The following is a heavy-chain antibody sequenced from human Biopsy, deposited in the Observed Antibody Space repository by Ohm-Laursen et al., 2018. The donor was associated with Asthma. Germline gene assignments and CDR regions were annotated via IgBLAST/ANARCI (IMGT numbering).Heavy chain of an antibody. V-gene: IGHV1-69*01. J-gene: IGHJ4*02. Sequence: ASVTVSCKSLGGTFNTYVIGWVRQAPGPGLEWMGGINSVFGTTTYPQKFQDRVTITADDSTSTVYMELSSLRSEDTAVYYCARKAGSCISRTCYSLDFWGQGTLVTVSS. CDR1: GGTFNTYV. CDR2: INSVFGTT. CDR3: ARKAGSCISRTCYSLDF. D-gene: IGHD2-2*01.